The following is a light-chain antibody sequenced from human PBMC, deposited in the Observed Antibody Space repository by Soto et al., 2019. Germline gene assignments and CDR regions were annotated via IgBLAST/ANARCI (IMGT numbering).Light chain of an antibody. V-gene: IGLV2-14*01. Sequence: QSALTQPASVSGSPGQSITTSCTGTSSDVGGYNYVSWYQQHPGKAPKLMIYEVSNRPSGVSNRFSGSKSGNTASLTISGLQAEDEADYYCSSYTSSSNYVFGTGTKVTVL. J-gene: IGLJ1*01. CDR2: EVS. CDR3: SSYTSSSNYV. CDR1: SSDVGGYNY.